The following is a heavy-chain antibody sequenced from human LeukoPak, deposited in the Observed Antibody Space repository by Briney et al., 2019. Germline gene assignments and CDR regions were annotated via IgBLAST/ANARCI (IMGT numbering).Heavy chain of an antibody. CDR1: GFTFSSYG. Sequence: PGRSLRLSCAASGFTFSSYGMHWVRQAPGKGLEWVAVIWYDGSNKYYADSVKGRFTISRDNSKNTLYLQMNSLRAEDTAVYYCAREAGDYGDYGGNFDYWGQGTLVTVSS. J-gene: IGHJ4*02. CDR3: AREAGDYGDYGGNFDY. D-gene: IGHD4-17*01. CDR2: IWYDGSNK. V-gene: IGHV3-33*01.